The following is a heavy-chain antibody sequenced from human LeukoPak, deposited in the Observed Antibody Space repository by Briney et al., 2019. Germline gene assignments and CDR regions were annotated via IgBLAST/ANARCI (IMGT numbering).Heavy chain of an antibody. J-gene: IGHJ2*01. Sequence: GGSLRLSCAASAFTFNNYWMSWVRQAPGKGLEWVANINQDGSEIYYVDSVKGRFTISRDNAKNSLYLQINSVRADDTAVYYCAGDQCSMIVVRPANWYCDLWGRGTLVTVSS. CDR2: INQDGSEI. CDR3: AGDQCSMIVVRPANWYCDL. CDR1: AFTFNNYW. D-gene: IGHD3-22*01. V-gene: IGHV3-7*01.